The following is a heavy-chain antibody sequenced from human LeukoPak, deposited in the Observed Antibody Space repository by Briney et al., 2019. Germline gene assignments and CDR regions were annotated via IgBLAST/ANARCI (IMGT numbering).Heavy chain of an antibody. J-gene: IGHJ5*02. Sequence: PGGSLRLSCAASGFTFSSYSMNWVRQAPGKGLEWVSSISSSSSYIYYADSVKGRFTISRDNAKNSLYLQMNSLRAEDTAVYYCARGEAAHPGENWFDPWGQGTLVTVSS. V-gene: IGHV3-21*01. CDR3: ARGEAAHPGENWFDP. D-gene: IGHD6-6*01. CDR1: GFTFSSYS. CDR2: ISSSSSYI.